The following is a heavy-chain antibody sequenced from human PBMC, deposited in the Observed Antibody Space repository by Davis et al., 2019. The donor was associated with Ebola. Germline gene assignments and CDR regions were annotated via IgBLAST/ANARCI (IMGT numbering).Heavy chain of an antibody. V-gene: IGHV1-46*01. CDR1: GYTFTSYY. J-gene: IGHJ6*02. CDR3: ARDDLVTTSYYYGMDV. Sequence: AASVKVSCKASGYTFTSYYMHWVRQAPGQGLEWMGIINPSGGSTSYAQKFQGRVTMTRDTSTSTVYMELSSLRSEDTAVYYCARDDLVTTSYYYGMDVWGRGTTVTVSS. CDR2: INPSGGST. D-gene: IGHD4-17*01.